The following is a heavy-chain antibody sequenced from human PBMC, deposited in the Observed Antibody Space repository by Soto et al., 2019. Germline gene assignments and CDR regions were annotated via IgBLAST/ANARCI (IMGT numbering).Heavy chain of an antibody. CDR3: ARRRCSTSDCPRNYYAMDP. V-gene: IGHV5-10-1*01. CDR2: IDPIDSYT. Sequence: GESLKISCKGLGYTFTDYWINWVRQMPGKGLEWMGRIDPIDSYTTYSPSFQGRVSFSIDKSIGTAYLQLNGLSASDTAVYYCARRRCSTSDCPRNYYAMDPWGQGTPVTVYS. CDR1: GYTFTDYW. D-gene: IGHD2-21*02. J-gene: IGHJ6*02.